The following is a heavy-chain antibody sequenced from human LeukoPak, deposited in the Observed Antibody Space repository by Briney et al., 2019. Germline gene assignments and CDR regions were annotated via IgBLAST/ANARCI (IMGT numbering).Heavy chain of an antibody. CDR1: GGSISTSAYY. Sequence: SETLSLTCIVSGGSISTSAYYWGWIRQPPGEGLQWIGSIYYSGNTYYNSSLKSRVTITVDTSTSQFSLRLSSVTAADTAVYYCARQPALTHSHLDYWGQGTLVTVSS. J-gene: IGHJ4*02. CDR2: IYYSGNT. V-gene: IGHV4-39*01. CDR3: ARQPALTHSHLDY.